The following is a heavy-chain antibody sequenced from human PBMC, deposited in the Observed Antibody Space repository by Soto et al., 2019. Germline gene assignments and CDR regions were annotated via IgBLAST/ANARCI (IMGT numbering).Heavy chain of an antibody. J-gene: IGHJ4*02. CDR1: GFTFSSYG. D-gene: IGHD4-4*01. Sequence: QVQLVESGGGVVQPGRSLRLSCAASGFTFSSYGIHWVRQAPGKGLEWVAVISYDGSNKYYADSVKGRFTISRDNSKNTLYLQMNSLRPEDTAVYYCAKDRARRMTTVTRGGSPFDYWGQGTLVTVSS. CDR2: ISYDGSNK. V-gene: IGHV3-30*18. CDR3: AKDRARRMTTVTRGGSPFDY.